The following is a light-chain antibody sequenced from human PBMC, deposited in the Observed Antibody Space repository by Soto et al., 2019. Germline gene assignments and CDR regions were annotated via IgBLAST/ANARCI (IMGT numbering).Light chain of an antibody. CDR2: DNN. CDR3: GTWDSSLSARV. Sequence: QSVLTQPPSVSAAPGQKVTISCSGSSSNIGNNYVSWYQQLPGTAPKLLIYDNNERPSGIPDRFSGSKSGTSATLGITGLQTGDEADYYCGTWDSSLSARVFGTGTKVTAL. CDR1: SSNIGNNY. V-gene: IGLV1-51*01. J-gene: IGLJ1*01.